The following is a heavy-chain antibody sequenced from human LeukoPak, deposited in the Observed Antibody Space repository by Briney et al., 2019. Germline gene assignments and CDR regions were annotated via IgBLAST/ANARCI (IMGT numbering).Heavy chain of an antibody. CDR3: ARDKYGGNSNAFDI. Sequence: GGSLRLSCSASGFTFNSYVMHWVRQAPGTGLVWVSRINSDGRSTDYPDSVKGRFTISRDNAKNTLYLQMNSLRAEDTAMYYCARDKYGGNSNAFDIWGQGTMVTVSS. V-gene: IGHV3-74*01. CDR2: INSDGRST. CDR1: GFTFNSYV. J-gene: IGHJ3*02. D-gene: IGHD4-23*01.